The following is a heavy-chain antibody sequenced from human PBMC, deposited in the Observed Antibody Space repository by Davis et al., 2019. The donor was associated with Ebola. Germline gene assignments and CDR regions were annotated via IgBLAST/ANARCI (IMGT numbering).Heavy chain of an antibody. Sequence: ASVKVSCKASGYTFTSYYMHWVRQAPGQGLEWMGIINPSGGTTSHAQKFQGRVTMTRDTSTSTVYMELSSLRSEDTAVYYCARYLSGGADYWGQGTLVTVSS. J-gene: IGHJ4*02. V-gene: IGHV1-46*01. D-gene: IGHD3-10*01. CDR2: INPSGGTT. CDR3: ARYLSGGADY. CDR1: GYTFTSYY.